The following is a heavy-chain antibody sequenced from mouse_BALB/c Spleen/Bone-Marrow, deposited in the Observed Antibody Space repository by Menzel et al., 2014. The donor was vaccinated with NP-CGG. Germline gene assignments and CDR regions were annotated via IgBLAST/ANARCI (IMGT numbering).Heavy chain of an antibody. CDR2: ISSGSSTI. CDR3: ARDVPLYDVGYFDY. Sequence: CGGGLVQPGGSRKLSCAASGFTFSSFGMHWVRQAPEKGLEWVAYISSGSSTIYYADTVKGRFTISRDNPKNTLFLQMTSLRSEDTAMYYCARDVPLYDVGYFDYWGQGTTLTVSS. V-gene: IGHV5-17*02. CDR1: GFTFSSFG. J-gene: IGHJ2*01. D-gene: IGHD2-14*01.